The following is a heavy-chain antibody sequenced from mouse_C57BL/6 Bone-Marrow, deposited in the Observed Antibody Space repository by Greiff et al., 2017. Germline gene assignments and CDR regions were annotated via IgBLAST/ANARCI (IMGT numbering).Heavy chain of an antibody. CDR3: ASRDYDNDDAMDY. Sequence: VKVVESGRGLVEPSQSLSITCTVSGFSFTSYGVDWVRQSPGKGLEWLGVIWGVGSTNYNSALKSRLSISKDKSKSKVFLRINRLHTEDTAKYYCASRDYDNDDAMDYWGQGTSVTVSS. J-gene: IGHJ4*01. D-gene: IGHD2-4*01. CDR1: GFSFTSYG. V-gene: IGHV2-6*01. CDR2: IWGVGST.